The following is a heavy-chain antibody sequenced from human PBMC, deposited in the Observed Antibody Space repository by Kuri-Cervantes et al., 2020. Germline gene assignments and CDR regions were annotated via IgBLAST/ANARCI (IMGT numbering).Heavy chain of an antibody. J-gene: IGHJ4*02. V-gene: IGHV1-46*01. Sequence: ASVKVSCKASGYTFTGYYMHWVRQAPGQGLEWMGWINPSGGSTSYAQRFQGRVTMTRDTSTSTVYMELSSLRSEDTAVYYCARSGGIVVVPAAIRAAAAGTLDYWGQGTLVTVSS. CDR3: ARSGGIVVVPAAIRAAAAGTLDY. CDR2: INPSGGST. D-gene: IGHD2-2*02. CDR1: GYTFTGYY.